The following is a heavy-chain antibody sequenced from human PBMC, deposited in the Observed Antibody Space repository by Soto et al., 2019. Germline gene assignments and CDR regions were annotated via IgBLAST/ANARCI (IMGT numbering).Heavy chain of an antibody. CDR2: IYYSGST. CDR3: ASSNIAAAGFYYYGMDV. J-gene: IGHJ6*02. D-gene: IGHD6-13*01. CDR1: GGSISSGGYS. Sequence: PSETLSLTCAVSGGSISSGGYSWSWLRQPPGKGLEWIGYIYYSGSTNYNPSLKSRVTISVDTSKNQFSLKLSSVTAADTAVYYCASSNIAAAGFYYYGMDVWGRGTTVTVSS. V-gene: IGHV4-61*08.